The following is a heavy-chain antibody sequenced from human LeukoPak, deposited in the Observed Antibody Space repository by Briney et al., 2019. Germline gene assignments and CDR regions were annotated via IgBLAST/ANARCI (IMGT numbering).Heavy chain of an antibody. Sequence: GSLRLSCAASGFTVSSNYMSWVRQAPGKGLEWVSVIYSGGSTYYADSVKGRFTISRDNSKNTLYLQMNSLRAEDTAVYYCARDSSTSNDAFDIWGQGTMVTVSS. J-gene: IGHJ3*02. CDR3: ARDSSTSNDAFDI. CDR2: IYSGGST. V-gene: IGHV3-66*02. D-gene: IGHD2-2*01. CDR1: GFTVSSNY.